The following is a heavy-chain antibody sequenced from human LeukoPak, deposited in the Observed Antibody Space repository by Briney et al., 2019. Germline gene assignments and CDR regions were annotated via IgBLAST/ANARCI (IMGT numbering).Heavy chain of an antibody. CDR1: GFTFSSYA. Sequence: GGSLRLSCAASGFTFSSYAMSWVRQAPGKGLEWVSAISGSGGSTYYADSVKGRFTISRDNSKDTLYLQMNSLRAEDTAVYYCAKESGYSGYDERSIDYWGQGTLVTVSS. V-gene: IGHV3-23*01. D-gene: IGHD5-12*01. J-gene: IGHJ4*02. CDR3: AKESGYSGYDERSIDY. CDR2: ISGSGGST.